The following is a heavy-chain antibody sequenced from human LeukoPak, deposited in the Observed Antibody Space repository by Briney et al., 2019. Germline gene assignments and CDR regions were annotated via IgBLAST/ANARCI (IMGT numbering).Heavy chain of an antibody. Sequence: GASVKVSCKASGYTFTAYYMHWMRQAPGQGLEWMGWINPNSGATNYAQNFQGRVTMTADTSISTAYLDLSRLRSDDSAVYYCARDPIVQAGYYYGMDVWGQGTTVTVSS. J-gene: IGHJ6*02. V-gene: IGHV1-2*02. CDR2: INPNSGAT. D-gene: IGHD2/OR15-2a*01. CDR1: GYTFTAYY. CDR3: ARDPIVQAGYYYGMDV.